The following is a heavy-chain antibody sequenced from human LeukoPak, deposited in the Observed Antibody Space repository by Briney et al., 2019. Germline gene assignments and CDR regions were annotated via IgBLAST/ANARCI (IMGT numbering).Heavy chain of an antibody. D-gene: IGHD1-1*01. V-gene: IGHV3-23*01. Sequence: GGSLRLSCAASGFSFSAYGMGWVRQAPGKGLEWVSTISGSGGSTYSADSMKGRFTISRDSSKNTLYLQMNSLGVEDTAVYYCATWYRASTGKGYFQDWGQGTLVTVSS. CDR2: ISGSGGST. J-gene: IGHJ1*01. CDR1: GFSFSAYG. CDR3: ATWYRASTGKGYFQD.